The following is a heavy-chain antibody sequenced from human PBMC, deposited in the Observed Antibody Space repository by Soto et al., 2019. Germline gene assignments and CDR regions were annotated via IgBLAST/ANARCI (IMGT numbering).Heavy chain of an antibody. Sequence: SETLSLTCTVSGGSVSSGSYYWSWIRQPPGKGLEWVGYIYYSGSTNYNPSLRSRVTLSVDTSKNQFSLRLNSVTVADTAVYFCAGFVVPASRNSDFDYWGQGTLVTVS. D-gene: IGHD3-16*02. CDR2: IYYSGST. CDR1: GGSVSSGSYY. CDR3: AGFVVPASRNSDFDY. V-gene: IGHV4-61*01. J-gene: IGHJ4*02.